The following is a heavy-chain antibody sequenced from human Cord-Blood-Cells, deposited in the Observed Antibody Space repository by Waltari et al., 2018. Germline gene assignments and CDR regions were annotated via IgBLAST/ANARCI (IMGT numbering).Heavy chain of an antibody. J-gene: IGHJ4*02. CDR3: ARDYYDSSGYYYDY. CDR2: IYSGGST. V-gene: IGHV3-53*01. CDR1: GFTVSSNY. D-gene: IGHD3-22*01. Sequence: EVQLVESGGGLIQPGGSLRLSCAASGFTVSSNYMSWVRQAPGKGLEWVSVIYSGGSTYYADSVKGRFTISRDNSKNTLYLQMNRLRAEDTAVYYCARDYYDSSGYYYDYWGQGTLVTVSS.